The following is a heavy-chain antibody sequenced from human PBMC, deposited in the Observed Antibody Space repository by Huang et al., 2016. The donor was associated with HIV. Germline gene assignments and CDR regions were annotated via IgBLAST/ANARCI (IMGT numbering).Heavy chain of an antibody. CDR2: SKSRVGGGTR. CDR3: VTLSVIAAGGH. J-gene: IGHJ4*02. D-gene: IGHD6-25*01. CDR1: GFSVNSAW. V-gene: IGHV3-15*01. Sequence: EVQLVESGGGLVKPGGSLRLFWAASGFSVNSAWMSWVRQEPRKRRGWVGRSKSRVGGGTRDYAAPVEGRFTISSDDAKNMIHLQMNGLRSDDTGLYFCVTLSVIAAGGHWGQGTLVTVSS.